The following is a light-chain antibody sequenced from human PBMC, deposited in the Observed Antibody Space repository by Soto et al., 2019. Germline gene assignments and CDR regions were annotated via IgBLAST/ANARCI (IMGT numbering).Light chain of an antibody. CDR3: QQYYNWPT. CDR2: AAS. V-gene: IGKV3-15*01. J-gene: IGKJ5*01. Sequence: EIVMRQSPVTLSVSPGERATLSCRASQSFSSNLAWYHQKPGQAPRLLIYAASTRATGIPARFSGSGSGTEFTLTISSLQSEDFAVYYCQQYYNWPTFGQGTRLEIK. CDR1: QSFSSN.